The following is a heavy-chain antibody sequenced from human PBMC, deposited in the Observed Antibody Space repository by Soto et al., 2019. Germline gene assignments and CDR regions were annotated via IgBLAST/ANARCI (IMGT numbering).Heavy chain of an antibody. Sequence: QVQLQESGPGLVKPSQTLSLTCTVSGGSISSGGYYWSWIRQHPGKGLEWIGYIYYSGSTYYNPSLKSRXXIXVXMSKNQFSLKLSSVTAADTAVYYCARSGSGSYPVDYWGQGTLVTVSS. CDR2: IYYSGST. CDR1: GGSISSGGYY. J-gene: IGHJ4*02. V-gene: IGHV4-31*03. CDR3: ARSGSGSYPVDY. D-gene: IGHD3-10*01.